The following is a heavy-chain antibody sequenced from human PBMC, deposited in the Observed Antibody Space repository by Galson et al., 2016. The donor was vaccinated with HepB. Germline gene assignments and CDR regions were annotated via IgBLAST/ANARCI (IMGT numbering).Heavy chain of an antibody. D-gene: IGHD6-13*01. J-gene: IGHJ6*02. V-gene: IGHV3-33*01. Sequence: SLRLSCAASGFTFSSYGIHWVRQAPGKGLEWVGVIWSDGSKKYYADSVKGRFTISRDNSLHTVYLQMSRLRVEDTAVYYCARDGTQQVAFYSYHYVLDVWGQGATVTVSS. CDR3: ARDGTQQVAFYSYHYVLDV. CDR2: IWSDGSKK. CDR1: GFTFSSYG.